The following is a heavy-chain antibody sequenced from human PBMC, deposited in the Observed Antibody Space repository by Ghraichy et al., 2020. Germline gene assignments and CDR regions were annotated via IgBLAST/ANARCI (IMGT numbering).Heavy chain of an antibody. CDR3: ARGSTVVRFFYSTGMDV. V-gene: IGHV3-48*02. D-gene: IGHD4-23*01. CDR2: ITSSSRTT. Sequence: GGSLRLSCVGSGFTFSAYSMNWVRQSPGKGLEWVSYITSSSRTTSYADSVKGRFTISRDNAQNSLYLQMNSLRDEDTAVYYCARGSTVVRFFYSTGMDVWGQGPTVTVSS. CDR1: GFTFSAYS. J-gene: IGHJ6*02.